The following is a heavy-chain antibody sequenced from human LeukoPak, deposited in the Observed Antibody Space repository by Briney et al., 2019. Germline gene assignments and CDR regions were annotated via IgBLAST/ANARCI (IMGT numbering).Heavy chain of an antibody. CDR1: GFTFSSYG. V-gene: IGHV3-23*01. CDR3: AKDPNGDYIGTFDI. J-gene: IGHJ3*02. Sequence: GGSLRLSCPASGFTFSSYGMTWVRQAPGKGLEWDSSISGSGGSTQYAASVQGRFTISRDNSKNTLYLQMNSLRAEDTAVYYCAKDPNGDYIGTFDIWGQGTMVTVSS. D-gene: IGHD4-17*01. CDR2: ISGSGGST.